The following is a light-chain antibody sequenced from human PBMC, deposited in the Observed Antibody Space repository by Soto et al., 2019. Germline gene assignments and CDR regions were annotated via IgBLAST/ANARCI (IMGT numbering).Light chain of an antibody. Sequence: DIQMTQSPSTLSGSVGDRVTITCRASQTISSWLAWYQQKPGKAPKVLIYDASSWESGVPSRFSGSGSRTQFSLTISSLQPDEFATYYCQQYNHYWTFGQGTKVDIK. CDR2: DAS. V-gene: IGKV1-5*01. CDR3: QQYNHYWT. J-gene: IGKJ1*01. CDR1: QTISSW.